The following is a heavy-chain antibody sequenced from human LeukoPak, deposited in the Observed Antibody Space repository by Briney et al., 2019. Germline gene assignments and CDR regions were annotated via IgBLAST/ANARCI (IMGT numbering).Heavy chain of an antibody. CDR2: LSGSAGTT. CDR1: GFTFSSYG. Sequence: GGTLRLSCAASGFTFSSYGMSWVRQAPGKGLEWVSALSGSAGTTHYADSVKGRFTISRDNSKNTLYLQMNSLRAEDTAVYYCARRAGAYSHPYDYWGQGTLVTVSS. CDR3: ARRAGAYSHPYDY. V-gene: IGHV3-23*01. J-gene: IGHJ4*02. D-gene: IGHD4/OR15-4a*01.